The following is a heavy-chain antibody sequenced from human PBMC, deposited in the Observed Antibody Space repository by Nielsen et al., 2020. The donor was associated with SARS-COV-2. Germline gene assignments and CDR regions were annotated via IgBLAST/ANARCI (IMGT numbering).Heavy chain of an antibody. V-gene: IGHV1-18*01. CDR2: ISAYNGNT. CDR1: GYAFTSYG. D-gene: IGHD2-15*01. CDR3: ARDRDCSGGSCPGY. J-gene: IGHJ4*02. Sequence: ASVKVSCKASGYAFTSYGISWVRQAPGQGLEWMGWISAYNGNTNYAQKLQGRVTMTTDTSTSTAYMELRSLRSDDTAVYYCARDRDCSGGSCPGYWGQGTLVTVSS.